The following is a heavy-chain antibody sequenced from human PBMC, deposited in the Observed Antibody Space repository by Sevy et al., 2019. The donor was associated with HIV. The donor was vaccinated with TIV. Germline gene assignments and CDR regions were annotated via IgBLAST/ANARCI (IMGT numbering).Heavy chain of an antibody. J-gene: IGHJ5*02. Sequence: GGSLRLSCAASGFMFSTFGMHWVRQAPGKGLEWVAFISFDGTLEYYADSIKGLFTISRDNSKNTLYLEMSNLRTEDTAVYYCARDRFCTYTDCYNWFDPWGQGTPVTVSS. CDR2: ISFDGTLE. CDR1: GFMFSTFG. V-gene: IGHV3-30*02. CDR3: ARDRFCTYTDCYNWFDP. D-gene: IGHD2-8*01.